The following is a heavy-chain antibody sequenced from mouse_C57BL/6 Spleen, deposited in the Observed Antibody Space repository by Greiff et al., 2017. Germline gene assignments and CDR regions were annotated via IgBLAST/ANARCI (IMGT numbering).Heavy chain of an antibody. CDR2: ISSGSSTI. Sequence: EVQLVESGGGLVKPGGSLKLSCAASGFTFSDYGMHWVRQAPEKGLEWVAYISSGSSTIYYADTVKGRFTISRDNAKNTLYLHMTSLRSEDTAMYYCATLPLYAMCYWGQGTSVTVSS. CDR1: GFTFSDYG. J-gene: IGHJ4*01. V-gene: IGHV5-17*01. CDR3: ATLPLYAMCY.